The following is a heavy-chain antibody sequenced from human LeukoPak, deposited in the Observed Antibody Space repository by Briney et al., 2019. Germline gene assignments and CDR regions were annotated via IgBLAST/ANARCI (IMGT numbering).Heavy chain of an antibody. D-gene: IGHD3-9*01. CDR2: IKQDGSEK. V-gene: IGHV3-7*01. CDR3: ARSAYFSSVLRGF. J-gene: IGHJ4*02. Sequence: PGGSLRLSCAASGFTFSSYWMSRVRQAPGKGLEWVANIKQDGSEKYYVDSVKGRFTISRDNAKNSLYLQMHSLRAEDTAVYYCARSAYFSSVLRGFWGQGTLVTVSS. CDR1: GFTFSSYW.